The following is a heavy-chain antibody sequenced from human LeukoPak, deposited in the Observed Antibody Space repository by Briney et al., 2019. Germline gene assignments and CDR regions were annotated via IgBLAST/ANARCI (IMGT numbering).Heavy chain of an antibody. CDR1: GGSISSYY. CDR2: IYYSGST. CDR3: ARISLDKYSYGTLIDY. J-gene: IGHJ4*02. D-gene: IGHD5-18*01. V-gene: IGHV4-59*01. Sequence: SETLSLTCTASGGSISSYYWSWIRQPPGKGLEWIGYIYYSGSTNYNPSLKSRVTISVDTSKNQFSLKLSSVTAADTAVYYCARISLDKYSYGTLIDYWGQGTLVTVSS.